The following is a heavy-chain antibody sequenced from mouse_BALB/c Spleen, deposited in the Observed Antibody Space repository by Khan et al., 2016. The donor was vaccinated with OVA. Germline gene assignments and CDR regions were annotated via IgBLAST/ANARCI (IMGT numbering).Heavy chain of an antibody. D-gene: IGHD2-4*01. CDR1: GFSLNNYS. Sequence: QVQLQQSGPGLVQPSQSLSITCTVSGFSLNNYSVHWVRQSPGKGLEWLGVIWSAGSTDYNAAFISRLTISKGNSRSQVFFKMNSLQPNDTAIDYCARRGYDYGRGALFAYWGQGTLVTVSA. J-gene: IGHJ3*01. CDR2: IWSAGST. V-gene: IGHV2-2*02. CDR3: ARRGYDYGRGALFAY.